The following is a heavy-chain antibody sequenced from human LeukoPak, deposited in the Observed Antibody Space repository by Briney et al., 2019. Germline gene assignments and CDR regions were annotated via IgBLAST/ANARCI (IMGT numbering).Heavy chain of an antibody. V-gene: IGHV3-11*01. Sequence: PGGSLRLSRAASGFTFSDYYMSWIRQAPGKVLEWVSYISSSGSTIYYADSVKGRFTISRDNAKNSLYLQMNSLRAEDTALYYCARDPYGDSYFDYWGQGTLVTVSS. J-gene: IGHJ4*02. CDR1: GFTFSDYY. D-gene: IGHD4-17*01. CDR3: ARDPYGDSYFDY. CDR2: ISSSGSTI.